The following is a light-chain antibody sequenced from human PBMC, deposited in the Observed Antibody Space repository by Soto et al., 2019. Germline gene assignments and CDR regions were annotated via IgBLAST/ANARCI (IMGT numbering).Light chain of an antibody. Sequence: DIQMTQSPSTLSGSVGDRVTITCRASQTISSWLAWYQQKPGKAPKLLIYKASTLKSGVPSRFSGSGSGTEFTLTTSSLQTDDFATYYCQHYNSYWTFGRGTKVDIX. V-gene: IGKV1-5*03. CDR3: QHYNSYWT. J-gene: IGKJ1*01. CDR2: KAS. CDR1: QTISSW.